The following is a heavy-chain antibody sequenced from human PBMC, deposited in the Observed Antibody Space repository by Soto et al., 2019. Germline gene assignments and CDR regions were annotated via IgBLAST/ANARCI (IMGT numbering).Heavy chain of an antibody. Sequence: QMQLVQSGGGLVKPGGSLRLSCAASGFSFSDYYMSWIRRAPGKGLELVSYIGASGSPIYFGDSVKGRFSISRDNTNNSLYLQMNSLSPDDTAVYYCARGTYGMDVWGQGTTVIVSS. V-gene: IGHV3-11*01. J-gene: IGHJ6*02. CDR3: ARGTYGMDV. D-gene: IGHD3-10*01. CDR1: GFSFSDYY. CDR2: IGASGSPI.